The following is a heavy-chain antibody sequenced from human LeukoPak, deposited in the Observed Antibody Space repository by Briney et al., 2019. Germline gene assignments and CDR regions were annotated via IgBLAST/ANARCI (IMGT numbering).Heavy chain of an antibody. CDR2: TYYRSKWYK. V-gene: IGHV6-1*01. Sequence: XXXSXSXGLEWLGRTYYRSKWYKYYAVSVKGRITINPDTSKNQFSLQLNSVTPEDTAVYYCARGPSYFQHWGQGTLVTVSS. J-gene: IGHJ1*01. CDR3: ARGPSYFQH.